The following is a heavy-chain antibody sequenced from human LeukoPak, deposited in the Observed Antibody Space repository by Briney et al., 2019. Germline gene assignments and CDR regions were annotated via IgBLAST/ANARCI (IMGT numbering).Heavy chain of an antibody. Sequence: SETLSLTCTVSGGSISSYYWSWIRQPAGKGLEWIGRIYTSGSTNYNPSLKSRVTISVDTSKNQFSLKLSSVTAADTAVYYCASQDYYSPFDYWGQGTLVTVSS. CDR3: ASQDYYSPFDY. CDR2: IYTSGST. V-gene: IGHV4-4*07. CDR1: GGSISSYY. D-gene: IGHD3-10*01. J-gene: IGHJ4*02.